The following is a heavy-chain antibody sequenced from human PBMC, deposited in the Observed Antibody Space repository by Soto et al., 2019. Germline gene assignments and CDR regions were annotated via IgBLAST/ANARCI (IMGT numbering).Heavy chain of an antibody. V-gene: IGHV3-30*14. CDR1: GFTFNSYL. CDR2: TSCDGSNQ. J-gene: IGHJ6*01. D-gene: IGHD4-17*01. CDR3: AREDDYGYRSINYDLDF. Sequence: GGALRLACAASGFTFNSYLLHWVRQAPGKGLEWVPLTSCDGSNQYYRDCVKGRFTISIDNLKNTLYRQLNNLRVEDTCLSFCAREDDYGYRSINYDLDFWGQGTMVTVSS.